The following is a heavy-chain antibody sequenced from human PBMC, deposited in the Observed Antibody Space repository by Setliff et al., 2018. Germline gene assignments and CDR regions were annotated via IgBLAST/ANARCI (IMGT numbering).Heavy chain of an antibody. V-gene: IGHV4-34*01. CDR1: GGSFSGYY. D-gene: IGHD4-4*01. CDR3: ARGTTNLNYYYYMDV. Sequence: SETLSLTCAVYGGSFSGYYWSWIRQPPGKGLEWIGEINHSGSTNYNPSLKSRVTISVDTSKNQFSLKLSSVTAADTAVYYCARGTTNLNYYYYMDVWGKGTTVTVSS. J-gene: IGHJ6*03. CDR2: INHSGST.